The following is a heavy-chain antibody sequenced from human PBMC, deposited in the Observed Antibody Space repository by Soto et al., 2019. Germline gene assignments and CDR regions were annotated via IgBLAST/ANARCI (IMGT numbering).Heavy chain of an antibody. CDR3: AKVSEYYYGSGWYCFLCPGMDV. CDR2: ISGSGGST. Sequence: GGSLRLSCAASGFTFSSYAMSWVRQAPGKGLEWVSAISGSGGSTYYADSVKGRFTISRDNSKNTLYLQMNSLRAEDTAVYYCAKVSEYYYGSGWYCFLCPGMDVWGKGTTVTVSS. D-gene: IGHD3-10*01. V-gene: IGHV3-23*01. CDR1: GFTFSSYA. J-gene: IGHJ6*03.